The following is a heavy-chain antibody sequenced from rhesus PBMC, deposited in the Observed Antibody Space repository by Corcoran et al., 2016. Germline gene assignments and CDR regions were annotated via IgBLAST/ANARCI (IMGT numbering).Heavy chain of an antibody. D-gene: IGHD1-20*01. CDR2: TYGSGGGT. V-gene: IGHV4-106*01. CDR1: GGPISSAYY. CDR3: ARASEVGTTFFDY. J-gene: IGHJ4*01. Sequence: QVQLQESGPGLVKPSETLSLTCAVSGGPISSAYYWRWLRQPPGTGLEWVGYTYGSGGGTNYNPSLKNRVTISIDTSKNQFSLKLSSVTAADTAVYYCARASEVGTTFFDYWGQGVLVTVSS.